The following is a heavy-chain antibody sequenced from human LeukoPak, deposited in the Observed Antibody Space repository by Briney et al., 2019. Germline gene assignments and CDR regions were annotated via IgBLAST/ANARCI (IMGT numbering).Heavy chain of an antibody. Sequence: GGSLRLSCAASGFTFSSYAMSWVRQAPGKGLEWVSAISGSGASTYYADSVRGRFTISRDNSKNTLYLQMNSLRAEDTAVYYCAKDRSGYDLGGYFDYWGQGTLVTVSS. CDR2: ISGSGAST. V-gene: IGHV3-23*01. CDR3: AKDRSGYDLGGYFDY. D-gene: IGHD5-12*01. J-gene: IGHJ4*02. CDR1: GFTFSSYA.